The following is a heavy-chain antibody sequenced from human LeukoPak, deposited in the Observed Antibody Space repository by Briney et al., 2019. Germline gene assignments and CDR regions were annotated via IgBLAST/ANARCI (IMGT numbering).Heavy chain of an antibody. Sequence: PGGSLRLSCAASGFTFNYYGMNWVRQAPGRGLEWLAFIRYDGGNKYYADSVKGRFTISRDNSKNTLYLEMNSLRAEDTAVYYCAKRKDASRSYHTQPYFDYWGQGTLVTVSS. CDR1: GFTFNYYG. D-gene: IGHD3-10*01. J-gene: IGHJ4*02. V-gene: IGHV3-30*02. CDR3: AKRKDASRSYHTQPYFDY. CDR2: IRYDGGNK.